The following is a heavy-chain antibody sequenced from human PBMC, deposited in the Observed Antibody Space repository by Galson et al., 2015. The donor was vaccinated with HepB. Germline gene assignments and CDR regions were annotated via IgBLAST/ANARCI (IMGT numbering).Heavy chain of an antibody. Sequence: SLRLSCAASGFTFSRHAMSWVRQAPGKGLEWVSVISGSSGTTYSTDYADSVRGRFTISRDDSKKTLYLQMNSLRVEDTAVYYCTKVVGDEGLTGTSEYWGHGTLVTVSS. V-gene: IGHV3-23*01. CDR3: TKVVGDEGLTGTSEY. J-gene: IGHJ4*01. CDR1: GFTFSRHA. D-gene: IGHD1-26*01. CDR2: ISGSSGTT.